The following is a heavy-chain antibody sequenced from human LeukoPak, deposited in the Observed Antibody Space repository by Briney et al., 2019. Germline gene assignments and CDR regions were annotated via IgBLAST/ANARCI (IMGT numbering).Heavy chain of an antibody. V-gene: IGHV1-69*04. J-gene: IGHJ5*02. CDR3: ARDSSGWYSDGEKGPNWFDP. D-gene: IGHD6-19*01. CDR2: IIPILGIA. CDR1: VGTFSSYA. Sequence: GSSVKVSCKASVGTFSSYAISWVRQAPGQGLEWMGRIIPILGIANYAQKFQGRVTITADKSTSTAYMELSSLRSEDTAVYYCARDSSGWYSDGEKGPNWFDPWGQGTLVTVSS.